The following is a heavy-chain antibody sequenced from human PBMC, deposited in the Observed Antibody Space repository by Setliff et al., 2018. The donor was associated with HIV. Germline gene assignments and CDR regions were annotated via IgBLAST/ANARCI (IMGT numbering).Heavy chain of an antibody. D-gene: IGHD1-1*01. CDR3: TRQGRGDSGLATTRLDY. CDR1: GDSFSTSSYF. Sequence: PSETLSLTCSVSGDSFSTSSYFWGWVRQSPGKGLEWIGNIYYTGFTYSSPSLKSRVIMSIDTSKSQFSLNLTSVTDSDTAVYYCTRQGRGDSGLATTRLDYWGQGKLVTVSS. J-gene: IGHJ4*02. V-gene: IGHV4-39*01. CDR2: IYYTGFT.